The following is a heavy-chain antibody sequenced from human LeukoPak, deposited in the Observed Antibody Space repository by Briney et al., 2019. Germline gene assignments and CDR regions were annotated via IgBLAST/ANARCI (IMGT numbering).Heavy chain of an antibody. CDR3: ARYSSSWYGVDY. V-gene: IGHV4-59*01. Sequence: PSETLSLTCTVSGGSISSYYWSWIRQPPGKGLEWIGYTYYSGSTNYNPSLKSRVTISVDTSKNQFSLKLSSVTAADTAVYYCARYSSSWYGVDYWGQGTLVTVSS. CDR1: GGSISSYY. J-gene: IGHJ4*02. D-gene: IGHD6-13*01. CDR2: TYYSGST.